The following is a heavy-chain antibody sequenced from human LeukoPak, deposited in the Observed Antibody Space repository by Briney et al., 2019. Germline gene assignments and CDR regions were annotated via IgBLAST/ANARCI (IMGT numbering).Heavy chain of an antibody. V-gene: IGHV4-4*07. CDR1: GGSISRNY. CDR2: IYISGNT. J-gene: IGHJ5*02. D-gene: IGHD4-23*01. CDR3: VTDGGNSEIT. Sequence: SETLSLTCAVSGGSISRNYWSWIRQPAGKGLEWIGRIYISGNTNYNPSLKSRVTMSLDTAANQFNLQLNSVTAADTAVYYCVTDGGNSEITWGQGTLVTVSS.